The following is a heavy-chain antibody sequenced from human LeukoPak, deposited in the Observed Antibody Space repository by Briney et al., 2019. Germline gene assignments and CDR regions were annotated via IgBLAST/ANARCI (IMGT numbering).Heavy chain of an antibody. CDR3: ARVESGIAAATYY. Sequence: PGGSLRLSCAASGFTFSSYSMNWVRQAPGKGLEWVSYISSSSSTIYYAVSVKGRFTISRDNAKNSLYLQMNSLRAEDTAVYYCARVESGIAAATYYWGQGTLVTVSS. CDR1: GFTFSSYS. V-gene: IGHV3-48*04. CDR2: ISSSSSTI. J-gene: IGHJ4*02. D-gene: IGHD6-13*01.